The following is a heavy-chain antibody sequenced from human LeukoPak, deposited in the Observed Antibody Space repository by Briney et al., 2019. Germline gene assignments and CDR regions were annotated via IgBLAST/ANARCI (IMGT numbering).Heavy chain of an antibody. CDR1: GFTFSSYS. V-gene: IGHV3-21*01. Sequence: PGGSLRLSCAASGFTFSSYSMNWVRQAPGKGLEWVSSISSSSSYICYADSVKGRFTISRDNAKNSLYLQMNSLRAEDTAVYYCARARGPGVFDYWGQGTLVTVSS. CDR2: ISSSSSYI. D-gene: IGHD2-8*01. CDR3: ARARGPGVFDY. J-gene: IGHJ4*02.